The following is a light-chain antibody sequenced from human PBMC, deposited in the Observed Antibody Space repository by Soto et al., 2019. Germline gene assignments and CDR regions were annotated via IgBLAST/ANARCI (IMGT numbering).Light chain of an antibody. J-gene: IGKJ4*01. V-gene: IGKV1-27*01. CDR1: QGSSNY. CDR3: QKYTNVPT. Sequence: DIQITQSPSSLSPSVGDRVTITCRASQGSSNYLAWYQQIPGKVPKLLISAASTLQSGVPSRFSGSGSGTDFTLTISSLQPEDVATYYCQKYTNVPTFGGGTKVEIK. CDR2: AAS.